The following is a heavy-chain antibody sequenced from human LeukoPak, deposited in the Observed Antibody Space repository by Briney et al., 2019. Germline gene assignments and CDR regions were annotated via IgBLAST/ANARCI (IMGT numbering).Heavy chain of an antibody. J-gene: IGHJ5*02. V-gene: IGHV1-46*01. CDR2: INPGGDYT. CDR3: ARDRPHNWFDP. CDR1: GYTFSSYY. Sequence: GASVKVSCKASGYTFSSYYIHWVRQAPGEGLEWVGLINPGGDYTNYAQKFQGRVTMTTDTSTTTVYMELISLRSEDTAVYYCARDRPHNWFDPWGQGTLGTVSP.